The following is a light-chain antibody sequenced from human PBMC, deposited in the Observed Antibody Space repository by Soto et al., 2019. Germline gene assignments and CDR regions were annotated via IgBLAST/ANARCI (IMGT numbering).Light chain of an antibody. Sequence: DIQMSQSPSTLSASVGDRVTITCRASQSISSWLAWYQQKPGQAPHLLIYDASSLASGVPSRFSGSGSGTEFTLTISSLKPDDFATYYCQQYDSYSWTFGQGTKVDIK. CDR2: DAS. CDR1: QSISSW. J-gene: IGKJ1*01. V-gene: IGKV1-5*01. CDR3: QQYDSYSWT.